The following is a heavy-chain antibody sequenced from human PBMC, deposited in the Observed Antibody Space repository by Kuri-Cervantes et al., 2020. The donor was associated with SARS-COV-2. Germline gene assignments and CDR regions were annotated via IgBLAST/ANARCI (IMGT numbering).Heavy chain of an antibody. Sequence: SETLSLTCTVSGDSITNYYLTWIRQPPGKGLEWIGYVSYNGATACNPSLKSRVTMSLDTSKNQFSLRLSSVTAADTAVYYCSGRVDFSSVDYWGQGTLV. CDR2: VSYNGAT. J-gene: IGHJ4*02. CDR1: GDSITNYY. D-gene: IGHD3/OR15-3a*01. V-gene: IGHV4-59*01. CDR3: SGRVDFSSVDY.